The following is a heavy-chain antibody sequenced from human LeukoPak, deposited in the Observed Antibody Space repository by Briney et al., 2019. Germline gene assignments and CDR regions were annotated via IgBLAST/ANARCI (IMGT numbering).Heavy chain of an antibody. CDR1: GGSISSYY. Sequence: SETLSLTCTVSGGSISSYYWSWIRQPPGKGLEWIGYIYYSGSTNYNPSLKSRVTISVDTSKNQFSLKLSPVTAADTAVYYCASSPRGKRDGYRYFDYWGQGTLVTVSS. V-gene: IGHV4-59*01. CDR3: ASSPRGKRDGYRYFDY. J-gene: IGHJ4*02. D-gene: IGHD5-24*01. CDR2: IYYSGST.